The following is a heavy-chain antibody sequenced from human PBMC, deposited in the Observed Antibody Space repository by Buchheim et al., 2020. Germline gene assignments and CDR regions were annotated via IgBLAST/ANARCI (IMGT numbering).Heavy chain of an antibody. V-gene: IGHV3-66*02. Sequence: EVQLVESGGGLVQPGGSLRLSCTASGFTVSSSYMSWVRQTPGKGLEWVSIIYDDDSTYYRDSVKGRFTISRDNSKNTLYLQMNSLRIEDTALYYCARVGGYCSSTSCSIPHDWGQGTL. CDR2: IYDDDST. CDR1: GFTVSSSY. D-gene: IGHD2-2*03. J-gene: IGHJ4*02. CDR3: ARVGGYCSSTSCSIPHD.